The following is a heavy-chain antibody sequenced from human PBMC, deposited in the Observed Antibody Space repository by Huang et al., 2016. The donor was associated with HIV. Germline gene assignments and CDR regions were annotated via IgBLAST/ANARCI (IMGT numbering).Heavy chain of an antibody. CDR2: ISSNGNTI. D-gene: IGHD3-3*01. CDR3: ARKGRDDFWSGYPDY. V-gene: IGHV3-11*04. Sequence: QVQLVESGGGLVKPGGSLRLSCAASGFTFSDYYMSWIRQGPGKGREWVSDISSNGNTIYYPDSVKGRFTISRDNAKNSLFLQMNSRRAEDTAIYYCARKGRDDFWSGYPDYWGQGTLVTVSS. J-gene: IGHJ4*02. CDR1: GFTFSDYY.